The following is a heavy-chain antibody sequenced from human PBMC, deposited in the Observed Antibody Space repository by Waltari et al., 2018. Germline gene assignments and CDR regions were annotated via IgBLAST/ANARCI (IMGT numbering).Heavy chain of an antibody. Sequence: QVQLVQSGAEVKKPGSSVKVSCKASGGTFSSYAISWVRQAPGQGLEWMGRISPILGKPNNAQKCQGSVTSTADKSTSTAYMELSSLRSEDTAVYYCARVLRGVPAADEFDYWGQGTLVTVSS. CDR2: ISPILGKP. CDR3: ARVLRGVPAADEFDY. CDR1: GGTFSSYA. V-gene: IGHV1-69*09. J-gene: IGHJ4*02. D-gene: IGHD2-2*01.